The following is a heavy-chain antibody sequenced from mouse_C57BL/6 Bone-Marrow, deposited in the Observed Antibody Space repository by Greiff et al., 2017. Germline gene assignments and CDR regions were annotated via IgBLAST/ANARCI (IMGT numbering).Heavy chain of an antibody. Sequence: QVQLQQSGAELVRPGTSVKVSCKASGYAFPNYLIEWVKQRPGQGLEWIGVINPGSGGTNYNEKFKGKATLTADKSSSTAYMQRSSLTSEDSAVYCCASHGYYGSSPWFAYWGQGTLVTVSA. D-gene: IGHD1-1*01. J-gene: IGHJ3*01. V-gene: IGHV1-54*01. CDR1: GYAFPNYL. CDR3: ASHGYYGSSPWFAY. CDR2: INPGSGGT.